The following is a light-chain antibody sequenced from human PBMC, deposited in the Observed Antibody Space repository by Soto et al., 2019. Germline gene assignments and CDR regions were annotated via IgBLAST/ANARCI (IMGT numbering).Light chain of an antibody. Sequence: EIVLTQSPGTLSLSPGERATLFCRTSQSVSSSYLAWYQQKLGQAPRLLIYGASSRATGIPDRFSGSGSGTDFTLTISRLEPEDFAVYYCQQYGTSFWTFGQGTKVEIK. CDR1: QSVSSSY. CDR3: QQYGTSFWT. CDR2: GAS. J-gene: IGKJ1*01. V-gene: IGKV3-20*01.